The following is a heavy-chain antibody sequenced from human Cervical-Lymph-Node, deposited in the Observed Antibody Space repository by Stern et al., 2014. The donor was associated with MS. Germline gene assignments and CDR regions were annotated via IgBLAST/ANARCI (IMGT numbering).Heavy chain of an antibody. V-gene: IGHV1-69*09. CDR2: IIPILGVA. CDR3: VRDRGRPPVAGDF. Sequence: QVQLGQSGAEVKKPGSSVKVSCKASGDTFSSSGFSWVRQAPGRGLEWMGRIIPILGVANTAPEFHGRVTITADKSTSTAYMELSSLTFEDTAVYFCVRDRGRPPVAGDFWGQGTLVTVSS. D-gene: IGHD6-19*01. CDR1: GDTFSSSG. J-gene: IGHJ4*02.